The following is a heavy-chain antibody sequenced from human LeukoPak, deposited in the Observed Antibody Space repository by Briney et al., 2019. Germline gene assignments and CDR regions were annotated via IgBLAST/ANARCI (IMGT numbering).Heavy chain of an antibody. D-gene: IGHD3-22*01. CDR1: GGAFSSYA. J-gene: IGHJ4*02. Sequence: SVKVSCKASGGAFSSYAISWVRQAPGQGLEWMGRIIPIFGTANYAQKFQGRVTITADKSTSTAYMELSSLRSEDTAVYYCASSTPYDSSGPAYWGQGTLVTVSS. CDR2: IIPIFGTA. CDR3: ASSTPYDSSGPAY. V-gene: IGHV1-69*06.